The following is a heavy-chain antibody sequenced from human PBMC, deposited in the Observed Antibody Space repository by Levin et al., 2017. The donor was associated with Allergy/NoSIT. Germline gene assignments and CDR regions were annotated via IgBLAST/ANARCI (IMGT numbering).Heavy chain of an antibody. D-gene: IGHD2-15*01. CDR1: GASISRGNQY. CDR3: ARAPAVGMGFYVDA. V-gene: IGHV4-31*03. CDR2: IYYSVST. J-gene: IGHJ4*02. Sequence: SETLSLTCTVSGASISRGNQYWSWIRQHPGKGLEWIGYIYYSVSTYYNPSLKSRLTISVDTSKSQFSLKLSSVTAADTSVYFCARAPAVGMGFYVDAWGQGALVTVSS.